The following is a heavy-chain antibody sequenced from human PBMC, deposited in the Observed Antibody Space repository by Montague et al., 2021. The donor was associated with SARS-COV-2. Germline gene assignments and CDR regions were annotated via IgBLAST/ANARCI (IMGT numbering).Heavy chain of an antibody. J-gene: IGHJ4*02. V-gene: IGHV6-1*01. CDR3: GRVFAPAGTFDF. D-gene: IGHD6-13*01. Sequence: CAISGDSVSTNNTTWNWVRQSPSGDLEWQGRTYFRSKWYNDYAVSVKSRITINPDTSKNQFSLQLKSVTPKDTAIYFCGRVFAPAGTFDFWGQGTLVTVSS. CDR1: GDSVSTNNTT. CDR2: TYFRSKWYN.